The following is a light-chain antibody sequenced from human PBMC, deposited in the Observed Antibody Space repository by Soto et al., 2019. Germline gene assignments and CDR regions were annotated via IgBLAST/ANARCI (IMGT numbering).Light chain of an antibody. CDR2: GAS. CDR1: QSVSSN. Sequence: EIVMTQSPATLSVSPGDRATLSCRASQSVSSNLAWYQQKPGQAPRLLIYGASTRATGIPARFSGSGSGTEFTLTISSLQSEDFAVYDCQPYNNWPRTFGHGTKLEIK. V-gene: IGKV3-15*01. CDR3: QPYNNWPRT. J-gene: IGKJ2*01.